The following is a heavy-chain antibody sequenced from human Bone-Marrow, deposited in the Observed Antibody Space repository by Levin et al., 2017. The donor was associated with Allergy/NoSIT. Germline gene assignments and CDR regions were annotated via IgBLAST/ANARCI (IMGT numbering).Heavy chain of an antibody. V-gene: IGHV3-66*01. CDR2: IHSGGRK. CDR3: ARDDVVATNH. D-gene: IGHD5-12*01. Sequence: PGGSLRLSCAASGFTISTNYMSWVRQVPGKGLEWVSIIHSGGRKNYADSVKGRFTISRDNYNNTLYLQMNSLRGEDTAIYYCARDDVVATNHWGQGTLVTVSS. J-gene: IGHJ4*02. CDR1: GFTISTNY.